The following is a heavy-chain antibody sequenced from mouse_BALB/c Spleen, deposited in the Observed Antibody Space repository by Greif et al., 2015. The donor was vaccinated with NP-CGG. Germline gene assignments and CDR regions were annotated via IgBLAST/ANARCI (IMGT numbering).Heavy chain of an antibody. CDR2: IRNKANGYTT. J-gene: IGHJ4*01. Sequence: EVMLVEAGGGLGKTEGSLRLSCATSGFTFTDYYMSWVRQPPGKALEWLGFIRNKANGYTTEYSASVRGRFTISRDNSQSVLYRQMNTLRAEDSATYYCARVPLFYYAMDYWGQGTSVTVSS. CDR1: GFTFTDYY. V-gene: IGHV7-3*02. CDR3: ARVPLFYYAMDY.